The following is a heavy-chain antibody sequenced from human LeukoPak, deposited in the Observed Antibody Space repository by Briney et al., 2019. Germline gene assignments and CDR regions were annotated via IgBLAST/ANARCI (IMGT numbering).Heavy chain of an antibody. D-gene: IGHD6-6*01. V-gene: IGHV3-7*03. CDR3: ARSSYSSSSSV. Sequence: GGSLRLSCAVSGFTFSGFWMSWSRQAPGKGLEXVASINSDGSEGYYADVVKGRFTISRDNAKNSLYLQINSLRAEDTAVYYCARSSYSSSSSVWGQGTMVTVSS. J-gene: IGHJ3*01. CDR1: GFTFSGFW. CDR2: INSDGSEG.